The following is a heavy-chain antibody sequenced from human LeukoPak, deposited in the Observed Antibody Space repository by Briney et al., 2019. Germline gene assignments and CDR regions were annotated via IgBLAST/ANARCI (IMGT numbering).Heavy chain of an antibody. CDR2: IYYSGST. D-gene: IGHD4-17*01. CDR3: ARDRPTTSNYYYGMDV. Sequence: PSETLSLTCTVSGGSISSSSYYWGWIRQPPGKGLEWIGSIYYSGSTYYNPSLKSRVTISVDTSKNQFSLKLSSVTAADTAVYYCARDRPTTSNYYYGMDVWGQGTTVTVSS. V-gene: IGHV4-39*07. CDR1: GGSISSSSYY. J-gene: IGHJ6*02.